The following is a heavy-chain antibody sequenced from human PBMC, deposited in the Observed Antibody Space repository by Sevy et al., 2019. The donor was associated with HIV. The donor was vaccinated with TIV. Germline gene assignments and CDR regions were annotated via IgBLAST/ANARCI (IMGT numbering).Heavy chain of an antibody. V-gene: IGHV3-9*01. J-gene: IGHJ4*02. CDR2: ISSNGGYK. CDR1: AFTLDDYA. CDR3: VRGSDCLLTTYFDL. D-gene: IGHD2-21*01. Sequence: GGCLRLSCAASAFTLDDYAMNWVRQAPGKGLEWVSGISSNGGYKGYADSVKGRFTISRDNAKKSLYLQMNSLRVEDTALYYCVRGSDCLLTTYFDLWGQGTLVTVSS.